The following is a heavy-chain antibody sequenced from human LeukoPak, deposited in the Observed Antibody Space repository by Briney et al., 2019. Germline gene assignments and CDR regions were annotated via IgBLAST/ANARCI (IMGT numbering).Heavy chain of an antibody. CDR1: GYTFNSNG. D-gene: IGHD3/OR15-3a*01. J-gene: IGHJ4*02. Sequence: GASVKVSCTASGYTFNSNGISWVRQAPGQGLEWMGWISVYNGDTNYAQKLQGRVTMTTDTSTSTAYMELRSLRSDDTAVYYCARDVDWTFDYWGQGTLVTVSS. V-gene: IGHV1-18*04. CDR3: ARDVDWTFDY. CDR2: ISVYNGDT.